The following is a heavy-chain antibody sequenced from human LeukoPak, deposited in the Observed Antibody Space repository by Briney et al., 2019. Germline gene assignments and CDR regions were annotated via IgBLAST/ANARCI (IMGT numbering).Heavy chain of an antibody. CDR3: ARSDPGGYCSSTSCPSPDAFDI. CDR1: GYTFTGYY. J-gene: IGHJ3*02. V-gene: IGHV1-2*02. Sequence: ASVKVSCKASGYTFTGYYMHWVRQAPGQGLEWMGWINPNSGGTNYAQKFQGRVTMTRDTSISTAYMELSRLRSDDTAVYYCARSDPGGYCSSTSCPSPDAFDIWGQGTMVTVSS. D-gene: IGHD2-2*01. CDR2: INPNSGGT.